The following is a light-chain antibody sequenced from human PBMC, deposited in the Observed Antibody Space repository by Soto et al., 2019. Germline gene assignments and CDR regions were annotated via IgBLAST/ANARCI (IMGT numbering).Light chain of an antibody. J-gene: IGLJ2*01. CDR3: AAWDASLNGVV. CDR2: YDD. V-gene: IGLV1-36*01. Sequence: QSVLTQPPSVSEAPRQRVTISCSGSSSNIGNNAVNWYQQLPGKAPKLLIYYDDLLPSGVSDRFSGSKSGTSASLAISGLHSEDEADYSCAAWDASLNGVVFGGGTKVTVL. CDR1: SSNIGNNA.